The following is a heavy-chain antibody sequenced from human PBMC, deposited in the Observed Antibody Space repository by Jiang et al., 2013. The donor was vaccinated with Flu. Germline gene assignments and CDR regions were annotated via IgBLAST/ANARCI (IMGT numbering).Heavy chain of an antibody. CDR2: ISSNGGST. CDR1: GFTFSSYA. V-gene: IGHV3-64D*06. CDR3: VKRGNYYDSSGYPRAGAFDI. Sequence: VQLLESGGGLVQPGGSLRLSCSASGFTFSSYAMHWVRQAPGKGLEYVSAISSNGGSTYYADSVKGRFTISRDNSKNTLYLQMSSLRAEDTAVYYCVKRGNYYDSSGYPRAGAFDIWGQGTMVTV. D-gene: IGHD3-22*01. J-gene: IGHJ3*02.